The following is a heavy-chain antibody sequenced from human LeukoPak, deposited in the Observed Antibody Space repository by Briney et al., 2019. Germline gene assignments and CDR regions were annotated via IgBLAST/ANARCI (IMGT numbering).Heavy chain of an antibody. CDR1: GFTSKKYG. J-gene: IGHJ3*02. D-gene: IGHD6-19*01. V-gene: IGHV3-30*18. CDR3: AKDSFVAVAGPRDAFDI. CDR2: ISHDGSDK. Sequence: GGSLRLSCEASGFTSKKYGMHWVRQAPGKGLEWVAFISHDGSDKYYVDSVKGRFTISRDNSKNTLYLQMNSLRAEDTAVYYCAKDSFVAVAGPRDAFDIWGQGTMVTVSS.